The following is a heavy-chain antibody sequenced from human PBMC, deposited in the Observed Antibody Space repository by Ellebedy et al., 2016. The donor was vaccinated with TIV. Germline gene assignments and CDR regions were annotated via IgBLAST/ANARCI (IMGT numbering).Heavy chain of an antibody. CDR3: ARDSSDWSNWFDT. D-gene: IGHD6-19*01. J-gene: IGHJ5*02. CDR2: LNSDGSSA. CDR1: GFAFSNYW. Sequence: GESLKISXAASGFAFSNYWMHWVRQDPGKGLVWVSRLNSDGSSATYADSVKGRFTISRDNAKNTLYLQMNSLRAEDTAVYYCARDSSDWSNWFDTWGQGTLVTVSS. V-gene: IGHV3-74*01.